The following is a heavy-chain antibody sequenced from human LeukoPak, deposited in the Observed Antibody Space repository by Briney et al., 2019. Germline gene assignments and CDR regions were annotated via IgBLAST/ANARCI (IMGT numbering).Heavy chain of an antibody. Sequence: PGGSLRLSCAASGFTFSIYAMGWVRQAPGKGLEWVSAISGSGGSTYYADSVKGRFTISRDNSKNTLFLQMNSLRAEDTALYYCTKDGVGTTKMYYFDYWGQGTLVTVSS. D-gene: IGHD1-26*01. CDR2: ISGSGGST. CDR3: TKDGVGTTKMYYFDY. J-gene: IGHJ4*02. V-gene: IGHV3-23*01. CDR1: GFTFSIYA.